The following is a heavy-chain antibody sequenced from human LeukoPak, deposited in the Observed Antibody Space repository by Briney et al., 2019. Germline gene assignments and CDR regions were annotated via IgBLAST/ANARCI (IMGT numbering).Heavy chain of an antibody. CDR2: ISMSGDII. CDR1: GFTFSDYY. D-gene: IGHD4-23*01. V-gene: IGHV3-11*01. Sequence: GGSLRLSCAASGFTFSDYYMSWIRQAPGKGLEWVSYISMSGDIIYYTDSVKGRFTFSRDNAKNSLYLQMNSLRAEDTAVYYCARGQRWTDYLGQGTLVTVSS. CDR3: ARGQRWTDY. J-gene: IGHJ4*02.